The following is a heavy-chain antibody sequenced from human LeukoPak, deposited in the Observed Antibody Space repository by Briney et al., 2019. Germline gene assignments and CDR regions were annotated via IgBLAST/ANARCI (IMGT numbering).Heavy chain of an antibody. Sequence: GGSLRLSCAASGFTVSSNYMSWVRQAPGKGLEWVSVIYSGGSTYYADSVKGRFTISRDNSKNTLYLQMNSLRAEDTAVYYCARDLGDTVRYYYGSGSYYNPSAFDIWGQGTMVTVSS. CDR1: GFTVSSNY. V-gene: IGHV3-66*01. D-gene: IGHD3-10*01. CDR3: ARDLGDTVRYYYGSGSYYNPSAFDI. J-gene: IGHJ3*02. CDR2: IYSGGST.